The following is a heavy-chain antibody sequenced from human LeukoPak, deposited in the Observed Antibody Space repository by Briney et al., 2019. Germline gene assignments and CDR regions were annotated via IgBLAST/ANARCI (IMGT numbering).Heavy chain of an antibody. J-gene: IGHJ4*02. Sequence: PGGSLRLSCAASGFTFDDYTMHWVRQAPGKGLEWVSLISWDGGSTYYADSVKGRFTISRDNSKNSLYLQMNSLRTEDTALYYCAKDGDSSGYYYFDYWGQGNLVTVSS. V-gene: IGHV3-43*01. CDR2: ISWDGGST. CDR3: AKDGDSSGYYYFDY. CDR1: GFTFDDYT. D-gene: IGHD3-22*01.